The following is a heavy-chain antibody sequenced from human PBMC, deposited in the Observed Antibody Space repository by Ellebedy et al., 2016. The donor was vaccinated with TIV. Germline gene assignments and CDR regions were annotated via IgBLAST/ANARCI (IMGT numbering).Heavy chain of an antibody. CDR3: ATFNQYYTYLGV. Sequence: SGTLSLTXTVSGDSISSSSDYWVWIRQPPGKGPEWIGTISNRDRTDYNPSLKSRVFILVDASKNQFFLKLTSVTAADTAVYYCATFNQYYTYLGVWGKGTTVIVSS. D-gene: IGHD1-14*01. V-gene: IGHV4-39*01. CDR2: ISNRDRT. CDR1: GDSISSSSDY. J-gene: IGHJ6*03.